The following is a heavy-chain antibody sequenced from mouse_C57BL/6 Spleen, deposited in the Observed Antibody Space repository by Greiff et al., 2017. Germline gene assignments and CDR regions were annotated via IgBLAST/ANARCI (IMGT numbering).Heavy chain of an antibody. CDR1: GFTFNTYA. V-gene: IGHV10-3*01. J-gene: IGHJ3*01. CDR3: VRDYYGWFAY. D-gene: IGHD1-1*01. CDR2: IRSKSSNYAT. Sequence: EVKLMESGGGLVQPKGSLKLSCAASGFTFNTYAMHWVRQAPGKGLEWVARIRSKSSNYATYYADSVKDRFTISRDDSQSMLYLQMNNLKTEDTAMYYCVRDYYGWFAYWGQGTLVTVSA.